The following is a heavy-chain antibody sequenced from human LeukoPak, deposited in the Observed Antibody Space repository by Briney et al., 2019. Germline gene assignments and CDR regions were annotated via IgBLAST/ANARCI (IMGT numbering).Heavy chain of an antibody. J-gene: IGHJ6*03. CDR1: GGSITSSGYY. CDR3: ATAHHYGAAAGPGYSYYMAV. Sequence: SETLSLTCTVSGGSITSSGYYWGWIRQPPGKGLEWICSHYSSGNTYYNPSLKSRVTLSVDTSKNQFSLKLSSVTAADTGVYYCATAHHYGAAAGPGYSYYMAVWGKGPTVTVSS. CDR2: HYSSGNT. V-gene: IGHV4-39*07. D-gene: IGHD3-10*01.